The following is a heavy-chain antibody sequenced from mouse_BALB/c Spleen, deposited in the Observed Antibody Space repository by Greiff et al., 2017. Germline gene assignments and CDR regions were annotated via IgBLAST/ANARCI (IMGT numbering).Heavy chain of an antibody. D-gene: IGHD5-1-1*01. J-gene: IGHJ1*01. CDR3: ARKEKYYWYFDV. Sequence: EVKLMESGGGLVKPGGSLKLSCAASGFTFSSYAMSWVRQTPEKRLEWVASISSGGSTYYPDSVKGRFTISRDNARNILYLQMSSLRSEDTAMYYCARKEKYYWYFDVWGAGTTVTVSS. CDR1: GFTFSSYA. V-gene: IGHV5-6-5*01. CDR2: ISSGGST.